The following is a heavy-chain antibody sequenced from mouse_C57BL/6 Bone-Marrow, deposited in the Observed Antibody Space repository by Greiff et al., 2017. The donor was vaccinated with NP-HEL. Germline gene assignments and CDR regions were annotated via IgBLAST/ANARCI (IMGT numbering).Heavy chain of an antibody. V-gene: IGHV5-4*01. CDR3: ARDNGAWFAY. J-gene: IGHJ3*01. CDR1: GFTFSSYA. CDR2: ISDGGSYT. Sequence: EVQLVESGGGLVKPGGSLKLSCAASGFTFSSYAMSWVRQTPEKRLEWVATISDGGSYTYYPDNVKGRFTISRDNAKNNLYLQMSHLKSEDTAMYYCARDNGAWFAYWGQGTLVTVSA.